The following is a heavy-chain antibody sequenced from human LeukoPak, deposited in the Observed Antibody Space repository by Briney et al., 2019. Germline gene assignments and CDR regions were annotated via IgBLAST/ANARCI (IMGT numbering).Heavy chain of an antibody. V-gene: IGHV4-31*03. CDR3: ARLYSYGYVFDY. CDR2: IYYSGST. J-gene: IGHJ4*02. D-gene: IGHD5-18*01. CDR1: GGSISSGGYY. Sequence: PSQTLSLTCTVSGGSISSGGYYWSWIRQHPGKGLEWIGYIYYSGSTYYNPSLKSRVTISVDTSKNQFSLKLSSVTAADTAVYYCARLYSYGYVFDYWGQGTLVTVSS.